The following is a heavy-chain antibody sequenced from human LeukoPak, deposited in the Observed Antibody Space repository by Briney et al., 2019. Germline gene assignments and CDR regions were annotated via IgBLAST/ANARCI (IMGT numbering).Heavy chain of an antibody. CDR1: GFTFGDYA. CDR2: IRSKAYGGTT. D-gene: IGHD6-19*01. J-gene: IGHJ6*03. Sequence: QPGRSLRLSCTASGFTFGDYAMSWFRQAPGKGLEWVGFIRSKAYGGTTEYAASVKGRFTISRDDSKSIAYLQMNSLKTEDTAVYYCTRDVVAGLYYYYYYYMDVWGKGTTVTVSS. V-gene: IGHV3-49*03. CDR3: TRDVVAGLYYYYYYYMDV.